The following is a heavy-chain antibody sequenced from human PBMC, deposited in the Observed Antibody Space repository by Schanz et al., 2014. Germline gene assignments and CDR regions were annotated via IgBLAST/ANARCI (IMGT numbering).Heavy chain of an antibody. V-gene: IGHV3-15*01. CDR2: IKSKTDGGTT. Sequence: EVQLVESGGGLVEPGGSLRLSCAASGFTFSDVWMTWVRQAPGKGLQWVGRIKSKTDGGTTQYAAPVTGRFTISRDDSRDPLKQKMSTLKREVTAVYDCTTGGGITYWGQGTLVTVSS. CDR1: GFTFSDVW. CDR3: TTGGGITY. J-gene: IGHJ4*02. D-gene: IGHD3-16*01.